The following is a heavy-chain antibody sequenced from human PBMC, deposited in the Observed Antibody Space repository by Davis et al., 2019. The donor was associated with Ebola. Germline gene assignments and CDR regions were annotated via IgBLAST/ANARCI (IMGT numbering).Heavy chain of an antibody. V-gene: IGHV3-74*01. Sequence: GESLKISCAASGFTFSNYYMYLVRQAPGKGLVWVSRMNGDGSIIADEDSMEGRFTISRDNAKHTLFLQTTSARVEDTAVYYCTKHSSSGYYYYGMDVWGQGTTVTVSS. J-gene: IGHJ6*02. CDR1: GFTFSNYY. CDR2: MNGDGSII. CDR3: TKHSSSGYYYYGMDV. D-gene: IGHD6-6*01.